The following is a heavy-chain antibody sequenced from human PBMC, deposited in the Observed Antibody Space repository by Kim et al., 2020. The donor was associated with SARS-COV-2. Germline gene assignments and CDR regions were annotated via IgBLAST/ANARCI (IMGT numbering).Heavy chain of an antibody. Sequence: YYADSVEGRFTISRDNSKHTLYLQMNSLRAEDTAVYYCANHYSPHYYFDYWGQGTLVTVSS. J-gene: IGHJ4*02. CDR3: ANHYSPHYYFDY. V-gene: IGHV3-23*01. D-gene: IGHD4-4*01.